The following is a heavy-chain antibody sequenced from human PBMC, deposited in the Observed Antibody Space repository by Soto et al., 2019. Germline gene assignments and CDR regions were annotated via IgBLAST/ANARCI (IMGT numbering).Heavy chain of an antibody. CDR2: IGPKSGGT. Sequence: QVRLVQSGAEVKESGASVKVSCKASGYTFSGYYIHWVRQAPGQAPEWEGEIGPKSGGTRYAQKFQGRVTMTKDTSITTVYMELRNLSPDDTAVYFCGRGRSGELVIFYWGQGTLVTVHS. D-gene: IGHD1-26*01. J-gene: IGHJ4*02. CDR1: GYTFSGYY. CDR3: GRGRSGELVIFY. V-gene: IGHV1-2*02.